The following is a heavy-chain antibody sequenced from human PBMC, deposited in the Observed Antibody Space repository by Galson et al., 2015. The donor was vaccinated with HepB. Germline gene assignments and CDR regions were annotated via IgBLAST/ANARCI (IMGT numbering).Heavy chain of an antibody. CDR1: GYTFTDYY. CDR2: INPIDVYT. J-gene: IGHJ5*01. Sequence: SVKVSCKASGYTFTDYYIHWVRLAPGQGLEWMGIINPIDVYTTYAQKFQGRITVTRDTSTNTVYMEMSSLRSEDTAVYYCARGLMLRRDSRYNWFDSWGQGTLVTVSS. V-gene: IGHV1-46*03. D-gene: IGHD3-10*02. CDR3: ARGLMLRRDSRYNWFDS.